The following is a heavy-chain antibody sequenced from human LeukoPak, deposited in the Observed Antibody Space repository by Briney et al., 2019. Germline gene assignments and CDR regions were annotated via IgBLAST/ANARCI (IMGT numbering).Heavy chain of an antibody. D-gene: IGHD1-26*01. V-gene: IGHV3-23*01. CDR2: ISGSGGST. Sequence: GGSLRLSCAASGFTFSSYAMSWVRQAPGKGLEWVSAISGSGGSTYYADSVKGRFTISRDNSKNTLYLQMNSLRAEDTAVYYCAKCGKIVGATCNFDCWGQGTLVTVSS. CDR1: GFTFSSYA. J-gene: IGHJ4*02. CDR3: AKCGKIVGATCNFDC.